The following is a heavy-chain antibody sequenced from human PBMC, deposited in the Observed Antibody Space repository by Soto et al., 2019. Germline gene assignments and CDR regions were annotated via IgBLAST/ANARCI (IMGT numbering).Heavy chain of an antibody. J-gene: IGHJ5*02. D-gene: IGHD3-10*01. CDR3: ARGFTMVRGVIIDWFDP. CDR1: GFTFSSYD. Sequence: EVQLVESGGGLVQPGGSLRLSCAASGFTFSSYDMHWVRQATGKGLEWVSTIGTAGDTYYPGSVKGRFTISRENAKNSLYLQMNSLRAGDTAVYYCARGFTMVRGVIIDWFDPWGQGTLVTVSS. V-gene: IGHV3-13*04. CDR2: IGTAGDT.